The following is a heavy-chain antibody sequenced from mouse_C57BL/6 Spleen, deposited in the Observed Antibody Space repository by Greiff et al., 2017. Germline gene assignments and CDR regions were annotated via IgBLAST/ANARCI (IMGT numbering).Heavy chain of an antibody. Sequence: VMLVESGPGLVAPSQSLSITCTVSGFSLTSYAISWVRQPPGKGLEWVGVIWTGGGTNYNTALTSRLSISKDNSKSKVFLKMNSLQTDDTARYYGARNGYYDVIVGYFDYWGQGTTLTVSS. CDR3: ARNGYYDVIVGYFDY. V-gene: IGHV2-9-1*01. J-gene: IGHJ2*01. CDR2: IWTGGGT. CDR1: GFSLTSYA. D-gene: IGHD1-1*01.